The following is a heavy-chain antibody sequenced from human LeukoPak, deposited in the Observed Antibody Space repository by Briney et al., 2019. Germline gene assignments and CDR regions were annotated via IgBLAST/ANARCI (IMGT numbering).Heavy chain of an antibody. Sequence: SETLSLTCAVYGGSFSGYYWSWIRQPPGKGLEWIGEINHSGSTNYNPSLKGRVTISVDTSKNQFSLKLSSVTAADTAVYYCARGHPTYYDFWSGYTPRGDYYYGMDVWGQGTTVTVSS. D-gene: IGHD3-3*01. CDR2: INHSGST. V-gene: IGHV4-34*01. CDR3: ARGHPTYYDFWSGYTPRGDYYYGMDV. J-gene: IGHJ6*02. CDR1: GGSFSGYY.